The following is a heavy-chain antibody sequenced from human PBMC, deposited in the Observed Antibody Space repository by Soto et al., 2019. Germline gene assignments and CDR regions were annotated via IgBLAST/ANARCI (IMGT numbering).Heavy chain of an antibody. J-gene: IGHJ4*02. CDR3: ARYPRLDC. Sequence: SDTLSLTCTVSCGSISSYYCSWIRQPPGKRLECIGYIYYTWSTNYNPSRRSRVTISIDTSKNQFSLQLSSVTAADTAVYFCARYPRLDCWGQGTLVTVSS. CDR1: CGSISSYY. CDR2: IYYTWST. V-gene: IGHV4-59*08.